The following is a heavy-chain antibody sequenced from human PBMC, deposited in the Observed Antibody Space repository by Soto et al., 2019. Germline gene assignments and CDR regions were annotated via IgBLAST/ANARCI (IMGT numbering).Heavy chain of an antibody. J-gene: IGHJ5*02. CDR3: ASFCGDDCYHNWFDP. V-gene: IGHV4-30-2*01. CDR1: GGSIRSGGYS. D-gene: IGHD2-21*02. Sequence: SETLSLTCAVSGGSIRSGGYSWSWIRQPPGKDLEWIGYIYHNGSTHYNPSLKSRITISEDRSKNQFSLKLSSVTAADTAVYYCASFCGDDCYHNWFDPWGRGTLVTVSS. CDR2: IYHNGST.